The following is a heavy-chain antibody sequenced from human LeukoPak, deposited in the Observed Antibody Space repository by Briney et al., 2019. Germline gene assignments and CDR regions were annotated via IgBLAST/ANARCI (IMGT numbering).Heavy chain of an antibody. Sequence: TGGSLRLSCAASGFTFSSYAMSWVRQAPGKGLEGVADISGSGGSTYYADAVKGRFTISRDNSKNTLYLQMNSLRAEDTAVYYCAKNLTYYYDSSGPKERYWGQGTLVTVSS. J-gene: IGHJ4*02. CDR2: ISGSGGST. V-gene: IGHV3-23*01. CDR1: GFTFSSYA. CDR3: AKNLTYYYDSSGPKERY. D-gene: IGHD3-22*01.